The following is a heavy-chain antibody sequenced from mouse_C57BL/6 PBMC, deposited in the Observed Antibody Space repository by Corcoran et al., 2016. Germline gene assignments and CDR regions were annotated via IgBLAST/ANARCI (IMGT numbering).Heavy chain of an antibody. CDR3: ARHGNPRFAY. D-gene: IGHD2-1*01. Sequence: EDQLQQSGAELVKPGASVKLSCTAAGLNIKDYYMQWVKQRTEQGLEWIGRIDPEDGETKYAPKFQGKATITADTSSNTAYLQLSSLTSEDTAVYYCARHGNPRFAYWGQGTLVTVSA. CDR1: GLNIKDYY. CDR2: IDPEDGET. V-gene: IGHV14-2*01. J-gene: IGHJ3*01.